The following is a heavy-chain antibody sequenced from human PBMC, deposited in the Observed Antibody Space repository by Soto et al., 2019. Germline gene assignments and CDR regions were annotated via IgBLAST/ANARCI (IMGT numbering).Heavy chain of an antibody. D-gene: IGHD3-10*01. CDR2: IYPGDSDT. Sequence: PGEALKISCKGSGYSFTSYWIGVVRQMPGKGLELMGIIYPGDSDTRYSPSFQGQVTISADKSISTAYLQWSSLKASVTAMYYCETIAIPMVRGVPDYYYGMDVWGQGTTVTVSS. V-gene: IGHV5-51*01. CDR1: GYSFTSYW. CDR3: ETIAIPMVRGVPDYYYGMDV. J-gene: IGHJ6*01.